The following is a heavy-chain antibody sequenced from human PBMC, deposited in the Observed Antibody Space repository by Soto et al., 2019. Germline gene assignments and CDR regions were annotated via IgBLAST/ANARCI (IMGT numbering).Heavy chain of an antibody. CDR2: ISGGGGST. CDR1: AFTFGSYA. Sequence: WRSLRLSCSASAFTFGSYAMTWCRQAPGKGLEWVSAISGGGGSTYYADSVKGRFTISRDNSKNTLYLQMNSLRAEDTAVYYCAKTVEMATIRPFDYWGQGTVVTAPQ. CDR3: AKTVEMATIRPFDY. D-gene: IGHD5-12*01. J-gene: IGHJ4*02. V-gene: IGHV3-23*01.